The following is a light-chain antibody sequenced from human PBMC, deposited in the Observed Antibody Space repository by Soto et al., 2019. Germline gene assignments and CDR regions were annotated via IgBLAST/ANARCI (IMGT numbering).Light chain of an antibody. CDR3: SSYAGINNLGV. J-gene: IGLJ1*01. CDR2: EVN. CDR1: SSDVGGYKY. Sequence: QSALTQPPSASGCPGESVTISCTGTSSDVGGYKYVSWYQQHPGKSPKLMIFEVNKRPSGVPDRFSGSKSGNTASLTVSGLQAEDEADYSCSSYAGINNLGVFGTGTKVTVL. V-gene: IGLV2-8*01.